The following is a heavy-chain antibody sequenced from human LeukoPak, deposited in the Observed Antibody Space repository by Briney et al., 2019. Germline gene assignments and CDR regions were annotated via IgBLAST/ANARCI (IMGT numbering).Heavy chain of an antibody. V-gene: IGHV4-34*01. J-gene: IGHJ2*01. Sequence: SETLSLTCAVYGGSFSGYYWSWIRQPPGKGLEWIGEINHSGSTNYNPSLKSRVTISVDTSKNQFSLKLSSVTAADMAVYYCARVRGWDPGWYFDLWGRGTLVTVSS. CDR2: INHSGST. D-gene: IGHD1-26*01. CDR3: ARVRGWDPGWYFDL. CDR1: GGSFSGYY.